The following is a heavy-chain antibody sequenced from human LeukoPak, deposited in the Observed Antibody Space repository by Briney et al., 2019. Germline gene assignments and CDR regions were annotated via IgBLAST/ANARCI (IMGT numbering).Heavy chain of an antibody. CDR2: IYPGDSDT. CDR3: ATHQNDYGDPFAY. V-gene: IGHV5-51*01. Sequence: PWESLKISCKRSGYSFTSYWIGWVRQMPGKGLEWMGIIYPGDSDTRYSPSFQGQVTISADKSISTAYLQSSGLKASDTAMYYCATHQNDYGDPFAYWGQGTLVTVSS. CDR1: GYSFTSYW. J-gene: IGHJ4*01. D-gene: IGHD4-17*01.